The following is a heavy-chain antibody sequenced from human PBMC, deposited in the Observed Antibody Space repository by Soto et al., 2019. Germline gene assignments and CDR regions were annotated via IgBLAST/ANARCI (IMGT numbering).Heavy chain of an antibody. CDR3: AGAFVDCSGGSCYSFHAFDM. CDR2: IYYGGRA. CDR1: GGSISRSGSF. J-gene: IGHJ3*02. V-gene: IGHV4-39*01. D-gene: IGHD2-15*01. Sequence: SQTLSLTCTVSGGSISRSGSFWGWIRQPPGKGLEWLGNIYYGGRAYYNTSLKSRVAISVDTSKTQFSLRLRYVAAADTAVYYCAGAFVDCSGGSCYSFHAFDMWGQGTMVTVSS.